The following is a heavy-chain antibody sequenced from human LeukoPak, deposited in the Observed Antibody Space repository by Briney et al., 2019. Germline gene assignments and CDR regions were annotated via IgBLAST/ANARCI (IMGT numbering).Heavy chain of an antibody. Sequence: SGGSLRLSRAASEFTFSSYEMNWVRQAPGKGLEWVSYISSSGSTVHYADSVKGRFSISRDNAKNSLFLQMNSLRAEDTAVYYCASRTHYYGSGSGAFDIWGQGTKVSVSS. CDR2: ISSSGSTV. D-gene: IGHD3-10*01. V-gene: IGHV3-48*03. CDR3: ASRTHYYGSGSGAFDI. J-gene: IGHJ3*02. CDR1: EFTFSSYE.